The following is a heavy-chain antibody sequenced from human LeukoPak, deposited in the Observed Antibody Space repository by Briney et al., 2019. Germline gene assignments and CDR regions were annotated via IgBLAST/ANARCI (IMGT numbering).Heavy chain of an antibody. CDR3: ARGLTLRSGYFDY. CDR1: GYSINNGFY. V-gene: IGHV4-38-2*02. Sequence: PSETLSLTCTVSGYSINNGFYWGWIRQPPGKGLEWIGSIYHSERTHYNPSLKSRVTISVDTSKNQFSLKLSSVTAADTAVYYCARGLTLRSGYFDYWGQGTLVTVSS. D-gene: IGHD4-17*01. J-gene: IGHJ4*02. CDR2: IYHSERT.